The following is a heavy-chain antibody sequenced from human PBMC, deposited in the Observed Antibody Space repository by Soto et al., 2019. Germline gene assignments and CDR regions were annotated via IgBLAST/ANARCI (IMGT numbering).Heavy chain of an antibody. D-gene: IGHD3-16*01. J-gene: IGHJ4*02. CDR2: ISSSSSTI. V-gene: IGHV3-48*01. Sequence: GGSLRLSCAASGFTFSSYSMNWVRQAPGKGLEWVSYISSSSSTIYYADSVKGRFTISRDNAKNSLYLQMNSLRAEDTAVYYCARDWITWGFGGEFDYWGQGTLVTVSS. CDR3: ARDWITWGFGGEFDY. CDR1: GFTFSSYS.